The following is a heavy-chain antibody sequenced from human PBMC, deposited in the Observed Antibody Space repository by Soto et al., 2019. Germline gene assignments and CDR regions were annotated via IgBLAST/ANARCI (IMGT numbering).Heavy chain of an antibody. CDR3: ARDPNDSSAYYHHYYYGMDV. CDR2: INAGNGNT. D-gene: IGHD3-22*01. Sequence: ASVKVSCKASGYTFTSYGIHWVRQAPGQRLEWTGWINAGNGNTKYSEKSQGRVTITRDTSASTAYLELSSLRSEDTAVYYCARDPNDSSAYYHHYYYGMDVWGQGTTVTVSS. J-gene: IGHJ6*02. CDR1: GYTFTSYG. V-gene: IGHV1-3*01.